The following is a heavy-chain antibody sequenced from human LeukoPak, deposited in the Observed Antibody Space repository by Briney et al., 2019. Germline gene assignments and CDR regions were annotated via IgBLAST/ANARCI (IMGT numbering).Heavy chain of an antibody. CDR1: GFTFSSYW. D-gene: IGHD3-10*01. CDR3: ARGHYYGSGPSWFDP. V-gene: IGHV3-7*01. CDR2: IKQDGSEK. J-gene: IGHJ5*02. Sequence: GGSLRLSCAASGFTFSSYWMSWVRQAPGKGLEWVANIKQDGSEKYYVDSVKGRFTISRDNAKNSLYLQMNSLRAEDTAVYYCARGHYYGSGPSWFDPWGQGTLVTVSS.